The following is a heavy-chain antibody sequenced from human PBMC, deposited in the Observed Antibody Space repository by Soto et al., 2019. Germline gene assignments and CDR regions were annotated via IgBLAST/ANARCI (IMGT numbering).Heavy chain of an antibody. V-gene: IGHV1-2*04. D-gene: IGHD6-13*01. Sequence: ASVKVSCKASGYTFTGYYMHWVRQAPGQGLEWMGWINPNSGGTNYAQKFQGWVTMTGDTSISTAYMELSRLRSDDTAVYYCARGRVAAADAFDIWGQGTMVTVSS. CDR3: ARGRVAAADAFDI. J-gene: IGHJ3*02. CDR1: GYTFTGYY. CDR2: INPNSGGT.